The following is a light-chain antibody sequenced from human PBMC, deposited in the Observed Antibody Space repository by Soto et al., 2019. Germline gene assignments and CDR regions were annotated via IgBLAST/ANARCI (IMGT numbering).Light chain of an antibody. J-gene: IGKJ1*01. CDR2: AAS. CDR1: QSISSW. V-gene: IGKV1-27*01. CDR3: QKYNSAPET. Sequence: GDIVTITCRASQSISSWLAWYQQKPGKVPKLLIYAASTLQSGVPSRFSGSGSGTDFTLTISSLQPEDVATYYCQKYNSAPETFGQGTKVDIK.